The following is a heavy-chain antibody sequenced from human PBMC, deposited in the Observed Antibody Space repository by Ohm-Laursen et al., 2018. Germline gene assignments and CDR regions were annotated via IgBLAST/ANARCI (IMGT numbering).Heavy chain of an antibody. CDR2: FYYSAST. D-gene: IGHD3-9*01. CDR3: AALDKYYDILTGYSSPLDY. CDR1: GGSFNDNY. Sequence: SDTLSLTSTVSGGSFNDNYWNWIRQPPGKGLEWIGYFYYSASTNYNPSLKSRVTVSVDTSKNQFSLKLSSVTAADTAVYYCAALDKYYDILTGYSSPLDYWGQGTLVTVSS. V-gene: IGHV4-59*07. J-gene: IGHJ4*02.